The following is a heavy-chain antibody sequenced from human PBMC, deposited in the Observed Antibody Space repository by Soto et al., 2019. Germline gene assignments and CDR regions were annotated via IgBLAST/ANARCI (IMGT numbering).Heavy chain of an antibody. Sequence: PSETLSLTCAVYGGSFSGYYWSWIRQPPGKGLEWIGEINHSGSTNYNPSLKSRVTISVDTSKNQFSLKLSSVTAADTAVYYCARGASTYYYDSSGYYVDYWGQGTLVTVSS. V-gene: IGHV4-34*01. CDR3: ARGASTYYYDSSGYYVDY. D-gene: IGHD3-22*01. J-gene: IGHJ4*02. CDR2: INHSGST. CDR1: GGSFSGYY.